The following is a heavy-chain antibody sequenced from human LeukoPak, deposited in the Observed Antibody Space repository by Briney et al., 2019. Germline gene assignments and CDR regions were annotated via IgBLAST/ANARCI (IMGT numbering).Heavy chain of an antibody. D-gene: IGHD1-26*01. CDR3: ARGLSGSSYYFDY. CDR1: GGSFSGYY. Sequence: SETLSLTCAVYGGSFSGYYWSWIRQPPGKGLEWIGEINHSGSTNYNPSLKSRVTISVDTSKNQFSLKLSSVAAADTAVYYCARGLSGSSYYFDYWGQGTLVTVSS. CDR2: INHSGST. V-gene: IGHV4-34*01. J-gene: IGHJ4*02.